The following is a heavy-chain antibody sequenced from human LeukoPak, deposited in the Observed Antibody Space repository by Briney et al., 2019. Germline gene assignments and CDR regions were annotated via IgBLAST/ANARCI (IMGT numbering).Heavy chain of an antibody. CDR3: AKMKYRSSSSFDY. CDR2: ISYDGSNK. J-gene: IGHJ4*02. CDR1: GFTFSRYA. Sequence: GRSLRLSCAASGFTFSRYAIHWVRHAPGKGLWWGAVISYDGSNKYYADSVKGRFTISRDNSKNTLYLQMNSLRAEDTAVYYCAKMKYRSSSSFDYWGQGTLVTVSS. V-gene: IGHV3-30*18. D-gene: IGHD6-13*01.